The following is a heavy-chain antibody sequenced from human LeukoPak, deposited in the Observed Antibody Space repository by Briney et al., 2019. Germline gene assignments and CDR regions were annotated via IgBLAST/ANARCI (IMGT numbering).Heavy chain of an antibody. Sequence: ASVKVSCKASGYTFTGYYMHWVRQAPGQGLEWMGWINPNSGGTNYAQKFQGWVTMTRDTSISTAYMELSRLRSDDTAVYYCARGLADCSSTSCYYYYGMDVWGKGTTVTVSS. J-gene: IGHJ6*04. D-gene: IGHD2-2*01. CDR3: ARGLADCSSTSCYYYYGMDV. CDR1: GYTFTGYY. CDR2: INPNSGGT. V-gene: IGHV1-2*04.